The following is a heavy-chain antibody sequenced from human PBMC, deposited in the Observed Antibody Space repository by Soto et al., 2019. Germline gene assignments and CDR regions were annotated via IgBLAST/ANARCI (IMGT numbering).Heavy chain of an antibody. D-gene: IGHD3-22*01. J-gene: IGHJ4*02. Sequence: SETLSLTCTVSGVSISRDGYYWSWIRQHPGKGLEWIGYIYYSGSTYYNPSLKSRVTISVDTSKNQFSLKLASLTAADTAVYYFLRVQPTGYYDSSGYFDYWGQGTLVTVSS. CDR3: LRVQPTGYYDSSGYFDY. V-gene: IGHV4-31*03. CDR1: GVSISRDGYY. CDR2: IYYSGST.